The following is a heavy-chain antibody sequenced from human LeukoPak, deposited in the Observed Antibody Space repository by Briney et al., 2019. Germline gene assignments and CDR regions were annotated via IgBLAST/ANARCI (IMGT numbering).Heavy chain of an antibody. CDR2: ISWNSGSI. CDR3: AKALWFGELLFPWGAFDI. CDR1: GFTFDDYA. D-gene: IGHD3-10*01. Sequence: ALRLSCAASGFTFDDYAMHWVRQAPGKGLEWVSGISWNSGSIGYADSVKGRFTISRDNAKNSLYLQMNSLRAEDTALYYCAKALWFGELLFPWGAFDIWGQGTMVTVSS. V-gene: IGHV3-9*01. J-gene: IGHJ3*02.